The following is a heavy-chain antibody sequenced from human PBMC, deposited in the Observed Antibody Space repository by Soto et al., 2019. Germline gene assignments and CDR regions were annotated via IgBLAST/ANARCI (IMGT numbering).Heavy chain of an antibody. CDR2: IYYSGST. Sequence: SETLSLTCTVSGGSISSSSYYWGWIRQPPGKGLEWIGSIYYSGSTYYNPSLKSRVTISVDTSKNQFSLKLSSVTAADTAVYYCAGTPLMITFGGSFEDWGQGTLVTVSS. CDR3: AGTPLMITFGGSFED. D-gene: IGHD3-16*01. CDR1: GGSISSSSYY. J-gene: IGHJ4*02. V-gene: IGHV4-39*01.